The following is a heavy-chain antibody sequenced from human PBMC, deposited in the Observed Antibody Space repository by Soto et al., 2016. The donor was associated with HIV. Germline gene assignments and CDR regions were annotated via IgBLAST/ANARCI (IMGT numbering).Heavy chain of an antibody. CDR2: MNPNSGNT. Sequence: QVQLVQSGAEVKKPGASVKVSCKASGYTFTSYDINWVRQATGQGLEWMGWMNPNSGNTGYAQKFQGRVTITRNTSISTAYMELSSLRSEDTAVYYCARGERIYYGSGRTPLYYYMDVWGKGTTVTVSS. V-gene: IGHV1-8*03. J-gene: IGHJ6*03. D-gene: IGHD3-10*01. CDR1: GYTFTSYD. CDR3: ARGERIYYGSGRTPLYYYMDV.